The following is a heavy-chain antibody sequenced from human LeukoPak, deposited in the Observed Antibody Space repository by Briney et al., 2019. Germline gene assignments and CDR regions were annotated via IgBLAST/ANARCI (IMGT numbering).Heavy chain of an antibody. J-gene: IGHJ4*02. Sequence: GRSLRLSCAASGFTFSSYGMHWVRQAPGKGLEWVAVISYDGSNKYYADSVKGRFTISRDNSKNTLYLQMNSLRAEDTAVYYCAKVTTVVGSDYWGQGTLVTVSS. CDR3: AKVTTVVGSDY. V-gene: IGHV3-30*18. D-gene: IGHD4-23*01. CDR2: ISYDGSNK. CDR1: GFTFSSYG.